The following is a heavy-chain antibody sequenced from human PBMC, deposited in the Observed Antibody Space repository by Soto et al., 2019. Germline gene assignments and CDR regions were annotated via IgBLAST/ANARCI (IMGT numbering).Heavy chain of an antibody. CDR3: AKDDGGDYRGGPFDV. Sequence: EVQLLESGGGLVQPGGSLRLSCAASGFTFYNYAMTWVRQAPGKGLEWVSTIGYNGDDTFYAASVEGRFSVSRDNSKNTLYLQMDSLRAEGTAFYFSAKDDGGDYRGGPFDVWGQGTMITVSS. J-gene: IGHJ3*01. V-gene: IGHV3-23*01. CDR2: IGYNGDDT. CDR1: GFTFYNYA. D-gene: IGHD2-21*02.